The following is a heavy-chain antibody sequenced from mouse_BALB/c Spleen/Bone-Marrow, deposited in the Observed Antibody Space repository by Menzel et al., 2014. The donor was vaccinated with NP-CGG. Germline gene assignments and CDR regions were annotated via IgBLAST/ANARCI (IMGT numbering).Heavy chain of an antibody. CDR3: ARDKGGIPFDY. Sequence: DVKLVESGGGLVQPGGSLRLSCATSGFTFTDYYMNWVRQPPGKALEWLGFIRNKANGYTTEYSASVKGRFTITRDNSQSILFLQMNTLRAEDSATYYCARDKGGIPFDYWGQGTSLTVSS. CDR1: GFTFTDYY. J-gene: IGHJ2*02. CDR2: IRNKANGYTT. D-gene: IGHD1-1*02. V-gene: IGHV7-3*02.